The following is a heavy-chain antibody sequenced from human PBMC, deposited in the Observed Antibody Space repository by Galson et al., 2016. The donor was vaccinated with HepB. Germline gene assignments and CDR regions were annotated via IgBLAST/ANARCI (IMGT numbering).Heavy chain of an antibody. J-gene: IGHJ4*02. D-gene: IGHD2-8*01. V-gene: IGHV3-53*01. CDR3: ARDNGV. CDR1: GFTVSNNY. Sequence: SLRLSCAASGFTVSNNYLSWVRQAPGTGLELVSLIYSSGNTWYADSVKGRFTISRDNPKNTLYLQMNSLRAEDTAVYYCARDNGVWGQGTLVTVSS. CDR2: IYSSGNT.